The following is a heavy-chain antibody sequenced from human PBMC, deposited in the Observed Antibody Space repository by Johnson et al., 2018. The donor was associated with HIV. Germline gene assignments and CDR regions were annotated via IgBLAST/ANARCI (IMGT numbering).Heavy chain of an antibody. Sequence: VQLVESGGGLIQPGGSLRLSCAASGFTVSSNYMSWVRQAPGKGLEWVSVIYSGGSTYYADSVKGRFTISRDNSKNTLYLQMNSLRAEDTAVYYCASWGRKDRRDAFDIWGQGTMVTVSS. D-gene: IGHD2-15*01. J-gene: IGHJ3*02. CDR1: GFTVSSNY. V-gene: IGHV3-66*03. CDR3: ASWGRKDRRDAFDI. CDR2: IYSGGST.